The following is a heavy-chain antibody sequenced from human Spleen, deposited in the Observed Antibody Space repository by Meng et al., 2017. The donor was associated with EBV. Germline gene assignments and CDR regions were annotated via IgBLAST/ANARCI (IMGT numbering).Heavy chain of an antibody. D-gene: IGHD4-17*01. CDR2: INPNSGDT. V-gene: IGHV1-2*06. CDR3: ARDEMTTGFDY. J-gene: IGHJ4*02. CDR1: GYTFTDYY. Sequence: LVQSGVEVKRPGASVKVSCKASGYTFTDYYMHWVRQAPGQGLEWMGRINPNSGDTDYAQKFQGRVTMTRDTSISTAYMELSRLRSDDTALYYCARDEMTTGFDYWGQGSLVTVSS.